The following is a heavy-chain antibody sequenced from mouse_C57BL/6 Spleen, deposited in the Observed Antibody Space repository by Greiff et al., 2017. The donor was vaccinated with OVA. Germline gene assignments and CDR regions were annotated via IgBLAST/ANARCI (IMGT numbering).Heavy chain of an antibody. CDR2: IYPRDGST. V-gene: IGHV1-85*01. J-gene: IGHJ2*01. Sequence: VKLKESGPELVKPGASVKLSCKASGYTFTSYDINWVKQRPGQGLEWIGWIYPRDGSTKYNEKFKGKATLTVDTSSSTAYMELHSLTSEDSAVYFWAREGITTVVARGFDYWGQGTTLTVSS. CDR3: AREGITTVVARGFDY. D-gene: IGHD1-1*01. CDR1: GYTFTSYD.